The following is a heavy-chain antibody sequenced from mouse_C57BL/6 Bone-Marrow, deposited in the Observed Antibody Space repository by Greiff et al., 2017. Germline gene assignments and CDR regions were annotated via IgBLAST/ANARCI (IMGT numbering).Heavy chain of an antibody. V-gene: IGHV1-53*01. Sequence: QVQLQQPGTELVKPGASVKLSCKASGYTFTSYWMHWVKQRPGQGLEWIGNINPSNGGTNYNEKFKSKATLTVDKSSSTASMQLSSLTSEDSAVXYCAKGRVIYYDYDGGYYFDYWGQGTTLTVSS. CDR2: INPSNGGT. D-gene: IGHD2-4*01. CDR3: AKGRVIYYDYDGGYYFDY. J-gene: IGHJ2*01. CDR1: GYTFTSYW.